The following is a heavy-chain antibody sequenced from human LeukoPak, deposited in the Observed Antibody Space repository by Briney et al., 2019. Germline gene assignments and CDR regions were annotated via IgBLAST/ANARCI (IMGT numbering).Heavy chain of an antibody. Sequence: GRSLRLSCAASGFTFSSYGMHWVRQAPGKGLEWVAVISYDGNNKYYADSVKGRFTISRDNSKNTLYLQMNSLRAEDTAVYYCAKEILRYFDWLPPDYYGMDVWGKGTTVTVSS. CDR1: GFTFSSYG. CDR3: AKEILRYFDWLPPDYYGMDV. J-gene: IGHJ6*04. D-gene: IGHD3-9*01. CDR2: ISYDGNNK. V-gene: IGHV3-30*18.